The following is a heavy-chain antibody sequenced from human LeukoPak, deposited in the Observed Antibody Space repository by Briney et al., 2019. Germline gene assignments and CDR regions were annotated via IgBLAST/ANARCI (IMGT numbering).Heavy chain of an antibody. CDR2: IRYDGSNK. V-gene: IGHV3-30*02. CDR3: AKGAMEDSSGYFIIDNWFDP. J-gene: IGHJ5*02. CDR1: GFTFSSYG. Sequence: QAGGSLRLSCAAFGFTFSSYGMHWVRQAPGKGLEWVAFIRYDGSNKYYTDSVKGRFTISRDNSKNTLYLQMNSLRAEDTAVYYCAKGAMEDSSGYFIIDNWFDPWGQGTLVTVSS. D-gene: IGHD3-22*01.